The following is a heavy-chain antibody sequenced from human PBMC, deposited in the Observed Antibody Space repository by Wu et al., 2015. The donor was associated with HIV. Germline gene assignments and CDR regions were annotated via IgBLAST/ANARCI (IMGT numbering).Heavy chain of an antibody. CDR2: ISAYNGHT. CDR3: ARAPAIEAAGTVDY. D-gene: IGHD6-13*01. J-gene: IGHJ4*02. V-gene: IGHV1-18*04. Sequence: QVQLVQSGDEVKKPGASVKVSCKTSGFVFITYGIGWVRQAPGQGLEWMGWISAYNGHTNYAQKFQDRITMTTDTSTRTAYMELRTLRSDDTAVYYCARAPAIEAAGTVDYWGQGTLVIVSS. CDR1: GFVFITYG.